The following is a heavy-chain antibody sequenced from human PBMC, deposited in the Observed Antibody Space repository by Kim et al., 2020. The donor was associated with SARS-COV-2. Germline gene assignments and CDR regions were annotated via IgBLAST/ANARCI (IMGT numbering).Heavy chain of an antibody. V-gene: IGHV4-34*01. CDR2: INHSGST. J-gene: IGHJ4*02. CDR1: GGSFSGYY. D-gene: IGHD2-15*01. CDR3: ARVECSGGSCYPAAGSYYFDY. Sequence: SETLSLTCAVYGGSFSGYYWSWIRQPPGKGLEWIGEINHSGSTNYNPSLKSRVTISVDTSKNQFSLKLSSVTAADTAVYYCARVECSGGSCYPAAGSYYFDYWGQGTLVTVSS.